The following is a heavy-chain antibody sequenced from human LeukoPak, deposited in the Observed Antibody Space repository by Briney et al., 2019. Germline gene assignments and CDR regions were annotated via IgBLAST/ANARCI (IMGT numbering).Heavy chain of an antibody. J-gene: IGHJ3*02. V-gene: IGHV4-59*08. CDR3: ARRMVTVTDAFDI. Sequence: SETLSLTCNVSGDSLTSHFWSWIRQTPGKGLEWIGYVFHRGTTNYSPSLTSRVTISLATSKKQLYLRLASVTAADPAVYYCARRMVTVTDAFDIWGRGTMVSVSS. CDR2: VFHRGTT. D-gene: IGHD2-21*02. CDR1: GDSLTSHF.